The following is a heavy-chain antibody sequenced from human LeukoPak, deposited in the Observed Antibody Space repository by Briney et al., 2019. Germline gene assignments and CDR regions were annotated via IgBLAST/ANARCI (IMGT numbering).Heavy chain of an antibody. CDR1: GFTFSSYS. CDR3: ARAYGARYYYYGMDI. Sequence: PGGSLRLSCAASGFTFSSYSMNWVRQAPGKGLERVSSISSSSSYIYYADSVKGRFTISRDNAKNSLYLQMNSLRAEDTAVYYCARAYGARYYYYGMDIWGQGTTVTVSS. V-gene: IGHV3-21*01. J-gene: IGHJ6*02. CDR2: ISSSSSYI. D-gene: IGHD4/OR15-4a*01.